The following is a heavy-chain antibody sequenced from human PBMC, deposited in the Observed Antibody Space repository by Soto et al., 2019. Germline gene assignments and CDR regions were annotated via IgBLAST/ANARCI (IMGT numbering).Heavy chain of an antibody. CDR2: INPAGEST. D-gene: IGHD6-19*01. J-gene: IGHJ4*02. CDR1: GYNFPRNY. CDR3: GRSIGIAVDSGGWWANYFDS. Sequence: QVQLVQSGAEVKRPGASVKVSCKTSGYNFPRNYIHWVRQAPGQGLEWMGVINPAGESTNYARNFRDRVAMTTDXXXXXXXXXXXXXXXXXXXXXXCGRSIGIAVDSGGWWANYFDSWGQGTLVTVSS. V-gene: IGHV1-46*01.